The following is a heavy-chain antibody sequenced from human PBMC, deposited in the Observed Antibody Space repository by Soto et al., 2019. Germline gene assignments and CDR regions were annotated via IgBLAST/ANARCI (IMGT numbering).Heavy chain of an antibody. CDR2: IYYTGST. J-gene: IGHJ4*02. CDR3: ARGIAGATTPFDL. CDR1: GGSISNYY. Sequence: QVQLQESGPGQVKPSETLFLTCTVSGGSISNYYWSWIRQPPGKGLEWIGYIYYTGSTNYNPSLKSRVTISEDTSKSQLSLKVRSVTAADTAVYYCARGIAGATTPFDLWGQGTLVTVSS. D-gene: IGHD1-26*01. V-gene: IGHV4-59*01.